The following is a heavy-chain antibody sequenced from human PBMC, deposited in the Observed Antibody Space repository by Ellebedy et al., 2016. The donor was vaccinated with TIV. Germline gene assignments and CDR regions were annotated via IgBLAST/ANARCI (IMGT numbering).Heavy chain of an antibody. V-gene: IGHV4-59*08. Sequence: MPGGSLRLSCTVSGGSISSYYWSWIRQPPGKGLEWIGYFYNSVNTIYNPSLKSRVSMSVDTSKNQVSLKLRSVTAEDTAVYYCAGFFESGSTGDYWGQGTLVTVSS. CDR2: FYNSVNT. J-gene: IGHJ4*02. CDR1: GGSISSYY. CDR3: AGFFESGSTGDY. D-gene: IGHD3-10*01.